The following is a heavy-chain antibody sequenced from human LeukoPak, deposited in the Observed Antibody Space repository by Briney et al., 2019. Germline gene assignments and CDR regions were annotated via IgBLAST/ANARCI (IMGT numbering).Heavy chain of an antibody. CDR1: GGSISSGDYF. V-gene: IGHV4-30-4*08. CDR3: ARSGGVRGHYFDY. D-gene: IGHD3-10*01. J-gene: IGHJ4*02. Sequence: SETLSLTCSVSGGSISSGDYFWNWTRQPSGQGLEWIGYIHYSGSTYYNPSLNSRVSISVDTSKNQFSLKLNSVTAADTAVYYCARSGGVRGHYFDYWGQGTLVTVSS. CDR2: IHYSGST.